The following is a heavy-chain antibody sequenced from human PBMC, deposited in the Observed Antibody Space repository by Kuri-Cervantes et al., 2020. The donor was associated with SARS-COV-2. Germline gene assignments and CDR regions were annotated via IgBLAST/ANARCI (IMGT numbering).Heavy chain of an antibody. CDR3: ARDLPGYCSGGSWGGQFGY. J-gene: IGHJ4*02. D-gene: IGHD2-15*01. V-gene: IGHV4-61*01. CDR2: MYYTGST. CDR1: GGSVGRGSYY. Sequence: SETLSLTCTVSGGSVGRGSYYWSWIRQPPGKGLEWLGYMYYTGSTNYNPSLKSRVTISVDTSKNQFSLKLSSVTAADTAVYYCARDLPGYCSGGSWGGQFGYWGQGTLVTVSS.